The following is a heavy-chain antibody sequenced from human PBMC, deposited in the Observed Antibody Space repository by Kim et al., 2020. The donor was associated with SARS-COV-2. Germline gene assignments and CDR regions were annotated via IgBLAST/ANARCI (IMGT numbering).Heavy chain of an antibody. D-gene: IGHD3-22*01. Sequence: AHSMKGRVTISRDNSKNTLYLQINSLRAEDTAVYYCAKINYYDSSGYPNWGQGTLVTVSS. J-gene: IGHJ4*02. V-gene: IGHV3-23*01. CDR3: AKINYYDSSGYPN.